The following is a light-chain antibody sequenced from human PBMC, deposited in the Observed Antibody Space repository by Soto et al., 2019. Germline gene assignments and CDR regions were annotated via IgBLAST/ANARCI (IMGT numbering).Light chain of an antibody. CDR3: QQYRT. CDR1: QSVSSK. J-gene: IGKJ1*01. CDR2: EAS. V-gene: IGKV3D-15*01. Sequence: EIVMTQSPATLSVSPGERVTLSCRASQSVSSKLAWYQQNPGQAPRLLIYEASSRATGIPDRFSGSGSGTDFTLTISRLEPEDFAVYYCQQYRTFGQGTKVDIK.